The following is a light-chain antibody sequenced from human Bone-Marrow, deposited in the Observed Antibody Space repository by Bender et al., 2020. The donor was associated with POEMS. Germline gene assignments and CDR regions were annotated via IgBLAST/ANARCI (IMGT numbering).Light chain of an antibody. CDR1: SSDFGPYNL. J-gene: IGLJ1*01. CDR2: EVF. Sequence: QSALTQPASVSGSPGQSITISCTGASSDFGPYNLVSWYQHHPGKAPKLMIYEVFKRPSGVPDRFSGSKSGTTASLTVSGLQPEDEADYYCSSYAGNSNYVFGTGTKVTVL. V-gene: IGLV2-23*02. CDR3: SSYAGNSNYV.